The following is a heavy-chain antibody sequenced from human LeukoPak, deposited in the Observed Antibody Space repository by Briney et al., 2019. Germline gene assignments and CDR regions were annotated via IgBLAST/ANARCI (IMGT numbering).Heavy chain of an antibody. CDR2: IKEDGSEK. D-gene: IGHD6-13*01. J-gene: IGHJ4*02. V-gene: IGHV3-7*01. CDR1: GFTFSSSW. Sequence: GGSLRLSCEASGFTFSSSWMSWVRQAPGKGLEWVANIKEDGSEKYYVDSVMGRFTISRDNSKNTLYLQMNSLRPEDTALYYCARNQGDPGIAAAGFFDYWGQGTLVTVSS. CDR3: ARNQGDPGIAAAGFFDY.